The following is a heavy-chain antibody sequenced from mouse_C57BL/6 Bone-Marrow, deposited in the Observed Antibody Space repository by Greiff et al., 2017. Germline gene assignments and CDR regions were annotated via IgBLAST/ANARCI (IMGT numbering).Heavy chain of an antibody. Sequence: QVQLKESGPELVKPGASVKISCKASGYSFTSYYIHWVKQRPGQGLEWIGWIYPGNGNTKYNEKFKGKATLTADTSSSTAYMQLSSLTSEDSAVYYCEGCDACYWYFDVWGTGTTVTVSS. CDR3: EGCDACYWYFDV. CDR2: IYPGNGNT. V-gene: IGHV1-66*01. J-gene: IGHJ1*03. D-gene: IGHD3-3*01. CDR1: GYSFTSYY.